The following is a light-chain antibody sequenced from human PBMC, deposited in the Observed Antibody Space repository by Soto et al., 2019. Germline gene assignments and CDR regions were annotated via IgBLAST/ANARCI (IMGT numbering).Light chain of an antibody. CDR3: SSYAGNNIHYV. Sequence: QSALTQPPSASGSAGQSVTISCTGTSTDVGGYNYVSWYQQHPGKAPQLMIYDVSKRPSGVPDRFSGSKSGNTASLTVSGRQADDEADYYCSSYAGNNIHYVFGTGTKLTVL. J-gene: IGLJ1*01. CDR1: STDVGGYNY. CDR2: DVS. V-gene: IGLV2-8*01.